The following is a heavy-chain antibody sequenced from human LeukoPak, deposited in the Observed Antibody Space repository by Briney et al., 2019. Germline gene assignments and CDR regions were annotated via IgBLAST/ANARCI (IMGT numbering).Heavy chain of an antibody. CDR2: ISWNSGSI. J-gene: IGHJ4*02. D-gene: IGHD6-13*01. CDR3: AKDIAAAGTGEGFDY. Sequence: GGSLRLSCAASGFTFDDYAMHWVRQAPGKGLEWVSGISWNSGSIGYADSVKGRFTISRDNAKNSLYLQMNSLRAEDTALYYCAKDIAAAGTGEGFDYWGQGTLVTVSS. V-gene: IGHV3-9*01. CDR1: GFTFDDYA.